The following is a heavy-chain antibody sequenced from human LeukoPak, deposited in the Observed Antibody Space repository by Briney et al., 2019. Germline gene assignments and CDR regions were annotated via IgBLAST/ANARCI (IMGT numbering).Heavy chain of an antibody. CDR2: IYSGGST. CDR3: ARSRPGVFDP. CDR1: GFTVSSNY. J-gene: IGHJ5*02. V-gene: IGHV3-66*02. D-gene: IGHD1-14*01. Sequence: SGGSLRLSCAASGFTVSSNYMSWVRQAPGKGLEWVSVIYSGGSTYYADSVKGRFTISRDNSKNTLYLQMNSLRAEDTAVYYCARSRPGVFDPWDQGTLVTVSS.